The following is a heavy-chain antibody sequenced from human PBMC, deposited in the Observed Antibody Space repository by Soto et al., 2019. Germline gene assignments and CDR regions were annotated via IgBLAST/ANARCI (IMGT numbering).Heavy chain of an antibody. CDR2: ISGSSWDI. D-gene: IGHD1-20*01. J-gene: IGHJ5*02. CDR1: GFTFSAYS. Sequence: EVQLVASGGALVKPGMSLRLSCVGSGFTFSAYSMNWVRQAPGKGLEWVSAISGSSWDIYYSDAVKGRFTISRSNARNSLYLQMNSLRDDDTGVYYCARADPRYLSPLGVSPIDTWGQGTLVTVSS. V-gene: IGHV3-21*01. CDR3: ARADPRYLSPLGVSPIDT.